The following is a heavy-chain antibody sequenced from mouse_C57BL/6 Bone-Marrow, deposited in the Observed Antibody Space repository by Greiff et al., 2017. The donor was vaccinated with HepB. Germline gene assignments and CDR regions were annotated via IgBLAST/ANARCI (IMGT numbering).Heavy chain of an antibody. Sequence: VKDRFTISRDDSESMLYLQMNNLKTEDTAMYYCAGSRAMDYWGQGTSVTVSS. J-gene: IGHJ4*01. CDR3: AGSRAMDY. V-gene: IGHV10-1*01.